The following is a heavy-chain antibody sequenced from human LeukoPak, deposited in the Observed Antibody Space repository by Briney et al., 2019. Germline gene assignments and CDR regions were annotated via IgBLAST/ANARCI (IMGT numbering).Heavy chain of an antibody. CDR1: GGSISSYH. D-gene: IGHD6-13*01. Sequence: PSETLSLTCTVSGGSISSYHWSWIRQPPGKGLEWIGYIYYSGSTNYSPSLKSRFTISVDTSKNQFSLKLSSVTAADTAVYYCARTYGSSGLGYFDLWGRGTLVTVSS. V-gene: IGHV4-59*01. CDR3: ARTYGSSGLGYFDL. CDR2: IYYSGST. J-gene: IGHJ2*01.